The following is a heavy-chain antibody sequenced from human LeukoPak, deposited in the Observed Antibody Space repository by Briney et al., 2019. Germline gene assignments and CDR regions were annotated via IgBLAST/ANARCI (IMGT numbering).Heavy chain of an antibody. D-gene: IGHD6-19*01. CDR3: ARPSSSGFFDY. CDR1: GDSLDRHY. Sequence: LETLSLTCTVSGDSLDRHYWSWIRQPAGRGLEWIGRIYVSGSTTHNPSLTGRVAMSVDASKNQFSLKLSSVTAADTAVYYCARPSSSGFFDYWGQGTLVTVSS. V-gene: IGHV4-4*07. J-gene: IGHJ4*02. CDR2: IYVSGST.